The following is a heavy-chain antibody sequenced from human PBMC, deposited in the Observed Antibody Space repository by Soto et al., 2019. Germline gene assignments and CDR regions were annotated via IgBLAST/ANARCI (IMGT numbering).Heavy chain of an antibody. CDR2: MNPNSGNT. D-gene: IGHD3-22*01. J-gene: IGHJ5*02. Sequence: ASVKVSCKTSDYTFSDYGVSWVRQAPGQGLEWMGWMNPNSGNTNYEQKFQGRVTMTRNTSISTAYMELSSLRSEDTAVYYCARTNYYDTSGHPNWFDPWGQGALVTVSS. CDR3: ARTNYYDTSGHPNWFDP. CDR1: DYTFSDYG. V-gene: IGHV1-8*02.